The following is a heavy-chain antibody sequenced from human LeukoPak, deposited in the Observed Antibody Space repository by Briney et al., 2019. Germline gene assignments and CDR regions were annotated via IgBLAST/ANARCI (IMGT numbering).Heavy chain of an antibody. CDR1: GFTFSYYW. D-gene: IGHD3-22*01. J-gene: IGHJ4*02. V-gene: IGHV3-74*01. Sequence: GGSLRLSCAASGFTFSYYWMHWVRQAPGKGLVWVSRIKGDGSSTSYAGSVKGRFTISRDNAKNTLYLQMNSLSGEDTAVYYCAGDGDYEGYSRFDYWGQGALVTVSS. CDR3: AGDGDYEGYSRFDY. CDR2: IKGDGSST.